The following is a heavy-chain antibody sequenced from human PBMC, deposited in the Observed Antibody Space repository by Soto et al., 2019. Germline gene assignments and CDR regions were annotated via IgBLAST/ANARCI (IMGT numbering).Heavy chain of an antibody. V-gene: IGHV4-30-4*01. CDR3: ARDFRGTGP. J-gene: IGHJ5*02. Sequence: QVQLQETGPGLVKPSQTLPLTCTVSGGSISSADYYWSWIRQPPGKRLEWIGYIYYSGSTYYNPYLRSRVTLSVDASESQFSLKLSCVTAADAAVYYCARDFRGTGPWGQGTLVSVAS. CDR2: IYYSGST. CDR1: GGSISSADYY. D-gene: IGHD3-16*01.